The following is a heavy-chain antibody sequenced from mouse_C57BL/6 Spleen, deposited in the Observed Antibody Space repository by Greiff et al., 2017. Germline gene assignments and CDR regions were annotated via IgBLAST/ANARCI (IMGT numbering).Heavy chain of an antibody. J-gene: IGHJ4*01. CDR3: ARGGYDVDYYAMDY. CDR2: IDPSDSYT. D-gene: IGHD2-2*01. CDR1: GYTFTSYW. V-gene: IGHV1-50*01. Sequence: QVQLQQPGAELVKPGASVKLSCKASGYTFTSYWMQWVKQRPGQGLEWIGEIDPSDSYTNYNQKFKGKATLTVDTSSSTAYMQLSSLTSEDSAVYYCARGGYDVDYYAMDYWGQGTSVTVSS.